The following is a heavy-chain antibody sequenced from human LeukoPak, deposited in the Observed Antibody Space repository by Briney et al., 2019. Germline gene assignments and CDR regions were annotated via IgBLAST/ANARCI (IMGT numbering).Heavy chain of an antibody. J-gene: IGHJ4*02. D-gene: IGHD6-6*01. Sequence: SETLSLTCTVSGGSISSYYWSCIRQPPGKGLEWIGYIYYSGSTNYNPSLKSRLTISVDTSKNQFSLKLSCVTAADTAVYYCASAPYSTSAVYWGQGPLVTVSS. CDR2: IYYSGST. CDR1: GGSISSYY. V-gene: IGHV4-59*08. CDR3: ASAPYSTSAVY.